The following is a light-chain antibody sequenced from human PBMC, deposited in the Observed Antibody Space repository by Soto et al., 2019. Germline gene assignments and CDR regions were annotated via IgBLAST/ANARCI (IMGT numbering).Light chain of an antibody. J-gene: IGKJ4*01. CDR1: QSVDSN. Sequence: ELEMTQSPATLSLSSGESATLSCRASQSVDSNLAWYQQKPGQAPRLLIYDASTRATGVPARFSGSGSGTDFTLTISSLQSEDFAIYYCQQYNVWPPLTFGGGTKVEIK. CDR3: QQYNVWPPLT. CDR2: DAS. V-gene: IGKV3-15*01.